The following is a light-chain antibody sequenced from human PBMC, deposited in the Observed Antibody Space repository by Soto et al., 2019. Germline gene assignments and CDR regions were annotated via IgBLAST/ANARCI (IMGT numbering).Light chain of an antibody. CDR1: QSLLYSSDNRNY. Sequence: EIVMALFPETLAVSVGERATIKCRSSQSLLYSSDNRNYLTWYQQKPAQPPKLLIYWASTRQSGVPVRFSGSGSWTAFTLNIKSLQDADVAVYYCQQYYSTTWTLGQGTKV. CDR3: QQYYSTTWT. CDR2: WAS. J-gene: IGKJ1*01. V-gene: IGKV4-1*01.